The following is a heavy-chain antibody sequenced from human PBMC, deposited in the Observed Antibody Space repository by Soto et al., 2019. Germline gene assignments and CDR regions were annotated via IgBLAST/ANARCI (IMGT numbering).Heavy chain of an antibody. D-gene: IGHD2-15*01. CDR3: AKDAGVVAAPRPQYYFDC. V-gene: IGHV3-23*01. J-gene: IGHJ4*02. CDR1: GFTFSSYA. CDR2: ISGSGGST. Sequence: EVQLLESGGGLVQPGGSLRLSCAASGFTFSSYAMSWVRQAPGKGLEWVSAISGSGGSTYYADSVKGRFTISRDNSKNTLYLQMNSLRAEDTAVYYCAKDAGVVAAPRPQYYFDCWGQGTLVTVSS.